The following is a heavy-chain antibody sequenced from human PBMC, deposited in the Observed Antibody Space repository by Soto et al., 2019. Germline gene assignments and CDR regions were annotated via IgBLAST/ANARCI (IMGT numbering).Heavy chain of an antibody. Sequence: SETLSLTCTVSGGSISSSSYYWGWIRQPPGKGLEWIGIFFYSGSTYYNPSLKSRVTISVDTSKNQFSLKLSSVTAADTAVYYCARHTPYYYGSGSYDGMDVWGQGTTVTVSS. D-gene: IGHD3-10*01. CDR3: ARHTPYYYGSGSYDGMDV. J-gene: IGHJ6*02. V-gene: IGHV4-39*01. CDR1: GGSISSSSYY. CDR2: FFYSGST.